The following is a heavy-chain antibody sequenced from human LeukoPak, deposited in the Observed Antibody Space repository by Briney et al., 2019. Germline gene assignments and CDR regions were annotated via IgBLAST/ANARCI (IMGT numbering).Heavy chain of an antibody. CDR3: ARGGYSSGWYGDVDY. V-gene: IGHV3-48*03. J-gene: IGHJ4*02. CDR1: GFTFSSYE. CDR2: ISSSGSTI. Sequence: GVSLRLSCAASGFTFSSYEMNWVRQAPGKGLEWGSYISSSGSTIYYADSVKGRFTISRDNAKNSLYLKMSSLRAEDTAVYYCARGGYSSGWYGDVDYWGQGTLVTVSS. D-gene: IGHD6-19*01.